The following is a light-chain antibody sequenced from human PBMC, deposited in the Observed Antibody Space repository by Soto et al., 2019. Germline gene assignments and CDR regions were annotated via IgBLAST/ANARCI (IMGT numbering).Light chain of an antibody. V-gene: IGLV1-51*01. CDR3: GSWDSSLSAYV. CDR1: SSNIGGNS. Sequence: QSVLTQPPSVSAAPGQKVTISCSGSSSNIGGNSVSWYQQLPGSAPKLLIYDDNKRPSGIPDRFSGSKSGTSATLGITGVQTGDDADYYCGSWDSSLSAYVFGTGTKVTVL. CDR2: DDN. J-gene: IGLJ1*01.